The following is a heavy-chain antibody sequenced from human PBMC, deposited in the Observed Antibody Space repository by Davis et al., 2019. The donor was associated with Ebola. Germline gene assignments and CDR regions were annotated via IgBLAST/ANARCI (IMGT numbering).Heavy chain of an antibody. CDR3: ATPGGQDSGYDVFDI. D-gene: IGHD5-12*01. V-gene: IGHV1-46*03. CDR2: INPNDGRT. CDR1: GYTFTNYY. Sequence: ASVTVSCKASGYTFTNYYMHWVRQAPGHGLEWMGMINPNDGRTIYAQKFQGRVTVTRDTSTTTVYMDLSSLRSEDTALYYCATPGGQDSGYDVFDIWGQGTMVTVSS. J-gene: IGHJ3*02.